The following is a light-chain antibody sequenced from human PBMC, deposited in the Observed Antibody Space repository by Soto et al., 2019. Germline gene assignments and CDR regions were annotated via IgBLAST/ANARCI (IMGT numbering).Light chain of an antibody. J-gene: IGKJ1*01. V-gene: IGKV3-15*01. CDR1: QSIRSD. CDR2: GVS. Sequence: EIVMTQSPATLSVSPGERATLSCGASQSIRSDLAWYQQKPGQPPRLLMYGVSTRATGVPARFSGSGSGTEFTLTISSLQSEDFAVYYCQQYNNWPPKTFGQGTKVEIK. CDR3: QQYNNWPPKT.